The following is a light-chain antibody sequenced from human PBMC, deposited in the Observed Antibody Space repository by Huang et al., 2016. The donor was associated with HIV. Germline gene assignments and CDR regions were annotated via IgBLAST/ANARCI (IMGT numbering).Light chain of an antibody. CDR1: ESVGTD. CDR2: GAS. Sequence: EIVMTQSPATLSAFPGKGTTLSCRASESVGTDLAWYQQKPGQAPSPVCYGASTRATGFPPRFSASGSGTECTLSNSGLQSEDFAIYYCQQYKNWPYTFGQGTKVEIE. V-gene: IGKV3-15*01. J-gene: IGKJ2*01. CDR3: QQYKNWPYT.